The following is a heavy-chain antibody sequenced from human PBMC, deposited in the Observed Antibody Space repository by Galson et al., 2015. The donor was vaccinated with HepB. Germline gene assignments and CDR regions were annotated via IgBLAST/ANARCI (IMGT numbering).Heavy chain of an antibody. D-gene: IGHD1-26*01. CDR3: ARIALSGSYWYFDY. Sequence: SPRLSCAASGFTFSSYTMNWVRQAPGKGLEWISYISTTSDNKFSADSVKGRFIISRDNAKNSLYLQMNSLRAEDTAVYYCARIALSGSYWYFDYWGQGTLVTVSS. CDR2: ISTTSDNK. CDR1: GFTFSSYT. V-gene: IGHV3-48*01. J-gene: IGHJ4*02.